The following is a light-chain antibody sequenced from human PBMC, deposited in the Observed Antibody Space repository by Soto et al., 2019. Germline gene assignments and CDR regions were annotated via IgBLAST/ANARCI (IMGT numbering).Light chain of an antibody. CDR3: QQYGISQNT. Sequence: TVMTQSPGTLSLSPGERATLSCRASQSVSSAYLAWYQQKPGQAPRLLIFGASNRATGIPDRFTGSGSGKDFTLTISRLEPEDFAVYYCQQYGISQNTFGQGTKLEIK. J-gene: IGKJ2*01. V-gene: IGKV3-20*01. CDR1: QSVSSAY. CDR2: GAS.